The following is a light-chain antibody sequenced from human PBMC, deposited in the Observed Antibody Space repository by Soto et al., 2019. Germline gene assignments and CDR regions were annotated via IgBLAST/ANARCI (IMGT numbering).Light chain of an antibody. CDR3: SSYTDRNNLV. V-gene: IGLV2-8*01. CDR1: SSDVGGYNY. Sequence: QSVLTQPPSASGSPGQSVTISCTGTSSDVGGYNYVSWYQQHPGKAPKLMIYEVSERPSGVPDRFSGSKSGNTASLTVSALQAEDEADYYCSSYTDRNNLVFGTGTKVTVL. J-gene: IGLJ1*01. CDR2: EVS.